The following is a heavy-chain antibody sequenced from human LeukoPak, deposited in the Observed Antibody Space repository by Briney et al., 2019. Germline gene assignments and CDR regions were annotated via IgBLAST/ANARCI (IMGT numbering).Heavy chain of an antibody. Sequence: GRSLRLSCAASGFTFSSFAMSWVRQPPGKGLEWVSAISGSGDNTFYADSVRGRFTISRDNSKNILYLQMNSLRGEDTAIYYCAKDFRGSGYFFDYWGRGTLVTVSS. CDR1: GFTFSSFA. V-gene: IGHV3-23*01. D-gene: IGHD7-27*01. J-gene: IGHJ4*02. CDR2: ISGSGDNT. CDR3: AKDFRGSGYFFDY.